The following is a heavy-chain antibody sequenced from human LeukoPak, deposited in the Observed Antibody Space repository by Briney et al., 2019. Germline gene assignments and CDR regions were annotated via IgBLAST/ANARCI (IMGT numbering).Heavy chain of an antibody. CDR1: GFTFSSYS. CDR3: ARGENNYGYYYFDY. J-gene: IGHJ4*02. CDR2: ISRSSNYI. V-gene: IGHV3-21*01. D-gene: IGHD5-24*01. Sequence: GGSLRLSCAASGFTFSSYSMNWVRQAPGKGLAWVSSISRSSNYIYYADSVKGRFTISRDNAKNSLYLQINSLRAEDTSVYYCARGENNYGYYYFDYWGQGTLVTVSS.